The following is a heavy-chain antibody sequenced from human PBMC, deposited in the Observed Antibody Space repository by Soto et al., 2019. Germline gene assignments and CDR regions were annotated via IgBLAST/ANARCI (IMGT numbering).Heavy chain of an antibody. V-gene: IGHV3-23*01. CDR1: GFTFSTCA. Sequence: EVQLLESGGGLVQPWGSLRLSCAASGFTFSTCAMNWVRQAPGKGLEWVSTISSSGGSTYYGDSVKGRFTISRDNSKNTLYLQINSLRADDTAIYYCAKQAVAVAATPWFDPWGQGTLVTVSS. D-gene: IGHD2-15*01. CDR3: AKQAVAVAATPWFDP. CDR2: ISSSGGST. J-gene: IGHJ5*02.